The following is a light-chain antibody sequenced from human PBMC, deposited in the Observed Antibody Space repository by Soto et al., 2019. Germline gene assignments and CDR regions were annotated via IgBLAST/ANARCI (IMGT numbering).Light chain of an antibody. CDR1: QSVSNY. J-gene: IGKJ3*01. V-gene: IGKV3-11*01. CDR3: QSLFT. CDR2: DVP. Sequence: EIVLTQSPATLSLSPGERATLSCRASQSVSNYLAWYQQKPGQAPRLLIYDVPNSATGIPARFSGSGSGTDFTLTISSLEPEDFAVYYCQSLFTFGPGTKVDIK.